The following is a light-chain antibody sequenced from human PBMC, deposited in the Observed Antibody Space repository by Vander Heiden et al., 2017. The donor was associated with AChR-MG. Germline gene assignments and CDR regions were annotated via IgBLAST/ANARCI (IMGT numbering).Light chain of an antibody. CDR2: GNS. V-gene: IGLV1-44*01. CDR3: STWDYSLPGQV. CDR1: SNNIGSYA. J-gene: IGLJ3*02. Sequence: QSALTQEASLPGTVDQKFTLSCTGNSNNIGSYAVGWYQQISHGAPKTVMFGNSLPSGIPDRFSGSKSGTTASLTISGLQPEDEADYYCSTWDYSLPGQVFGGGTKLTVL.